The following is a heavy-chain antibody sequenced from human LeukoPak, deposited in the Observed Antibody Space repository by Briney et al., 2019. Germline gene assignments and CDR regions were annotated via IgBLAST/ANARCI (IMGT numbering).Heavy chain of an antibody. CDR2: ISSSSSTI. CDR1: GFTFSSCS. CDR3: ARTFYYDSSTYPNWFDP. V-gene: IGHV3-48*02. J-gene: IGHJ5*02. D-gene: IGHD3-22*01. Sequence: GGSLRLSCAASGFTFSSCSMNWVRQAPGKGLEWVSYISSSSSTIYYADSVKGRFTISRDNAKNSLYLQMNSLTDEDTAVYYCARTFYYDSSTYPNWFDPWGQGTLVTVSS.